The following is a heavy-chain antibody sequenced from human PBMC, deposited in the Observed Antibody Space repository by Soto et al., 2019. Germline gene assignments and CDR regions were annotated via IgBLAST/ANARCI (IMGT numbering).Heavy chain of an antibody. D-gene: IGHD2-2*01. V-gene: IGHV4-30-4*01. J-gene: IGHJ5*02. CDR2: IYYSGST. Sequence: QVQLQESGPGLVKPSQTLSLTCTVSGGSISSGDYYWSWIRQPPGKGLEWIGYIYYSGSTYSNPSLKSRVTISVDTSKNQFSLELSSVTAADTAVYYCARVAIVLVPAATAPNWFDPWGQGTLVTVSS. CDR3: ARVAIVLVPAATAPNWFDP. CDR1: GGSISSGDYY.